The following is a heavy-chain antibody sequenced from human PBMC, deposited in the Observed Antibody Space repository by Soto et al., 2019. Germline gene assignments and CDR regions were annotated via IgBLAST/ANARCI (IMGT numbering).Heavy chain of an antibody. Sequence: EVQLVESGGGLVQPGGSLRLSCAASGFTFSSYWMSWVRQAPGKGLEWVANIKQDGSEKYYVDSVKGRFTISRDNAKNSLYLQMNSLRAEDTAVYYCARDLYYYGSGSYPPLNYWGQGTLVTVSS. V-gene: IGHV3-7*03. D-gene: IGHD3-10*01. CDR3: ARDLYYYGSGSYPPLNY. CDR2: IKQDGSEK. J-gene: IGHJ4*02. CDR1: GFTFSSYW.